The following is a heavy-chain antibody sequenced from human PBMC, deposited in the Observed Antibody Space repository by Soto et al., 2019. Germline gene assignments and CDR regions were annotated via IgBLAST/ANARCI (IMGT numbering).Heavy chain of an antibody. CDR1: GFPLSTSGVG. J-gene: IGHJ4*02. V-gene: IGHV2-5*02. D-gene: IGHD5-18*01. Sequence: QITLKESGPTLVKPTQTLTLTCTFSGFPLSTSGVGVGWIPQPPRKALKWLALISWDDDKRYSPSLKSRLTITNDICKNQVVLTMTNMDPVDTATYFCADRQYSYGTADSWGQGTLVTVSS. CDR3: ADRQYSYGTADS. CDR2: ISWDDDK.